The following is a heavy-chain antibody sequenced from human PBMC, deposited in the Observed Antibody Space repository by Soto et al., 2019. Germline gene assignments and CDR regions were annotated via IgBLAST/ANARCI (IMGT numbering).Heavy chain of an antibody. Sequence: PTLVNPTQTLPLTCSFSLFSLTSNGVGVAWIRQPPGKALEWLALIYWNDNKRYNASLKSRLTITKDTTENQVVLTMTNMDPVDTATHYCAPIEPLWLPIRFDPCGQRTLVTVS. J-gene: IGHJ5*02. CDR2: IYWNDNK. CDR1: LFSLTSNGVG. D-gene: IGHD5-18*01. V-gene: IGHV2-5*01. CDR3: APIEPLWLPIRFDP.